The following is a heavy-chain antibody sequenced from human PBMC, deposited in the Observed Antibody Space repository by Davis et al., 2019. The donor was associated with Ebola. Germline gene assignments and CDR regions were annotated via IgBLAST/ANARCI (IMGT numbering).Heavy chain of an antibody. J-gene: IGHJ5*02. Sequence: PGGSLRLSCAASGFTFSSYSMNWVRQAPGKGLEWVSSISSSSSYIYYADSVKGRFTISRDNAKNSLYLQMNSLRAEDTAVYYCATGETYYYESSGYYNSWGQGTLVTVSS. D-gene: IGHD3-22*01. CDR1: GFTFSSYS. V-gene: IGHV3-21*04. CDR2: ISSSSSYI. CDR3: ATGETYYYESSGYYNS.